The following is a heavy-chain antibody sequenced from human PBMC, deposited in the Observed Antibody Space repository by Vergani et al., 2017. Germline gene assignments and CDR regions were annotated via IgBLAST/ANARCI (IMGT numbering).Heavy chain of an antibody. Sequence: QVQLQQWGGGLLTPSETLSLTCVVNGGSFTSYHWTWIRQSPGEGLEWVGDIDHTGRPDYNPSLKSRLTMSVDKSRNQFSRTLNSVTATDTALYFCARVNTETNGHLYYYYYMDVWGQGTAVTVS. CDR1: GGSFTSYH. CDR2: IDHTGRP. J-gene: IGHJ6*03. D-gene: IGHD4-11*01. V-gene: IGHV4-34*01. CDR3: ARVNTETNGHLYYYYYMDV.